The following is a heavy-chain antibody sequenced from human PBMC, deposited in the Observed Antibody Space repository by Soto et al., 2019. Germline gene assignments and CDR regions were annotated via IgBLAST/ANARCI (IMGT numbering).Heavy chain of an antibody. J-gene: IGHJ4*02. Sequence: PGGSLRLSCAASGFTFSSYSMNWVRQAPGKGLEWVSSISSSSSYIYYADSVKGRFTISRDNAKNSLYLQMNSLRAEDTAVYYCARDPVYPLQGDILTGHQNLWGQGTLVTVSS. CDR2: ISSSSSYI. D-gene: IGHD3-9*01. CDR3: ARDPVYPLQGDILTGHQNL. CDR1: GFTFSSYS. V-gene: IGHV3-21*01.